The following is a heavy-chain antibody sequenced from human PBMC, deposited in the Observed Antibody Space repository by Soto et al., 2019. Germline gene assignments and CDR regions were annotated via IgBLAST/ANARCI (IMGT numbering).Heavy chain of an antibody. CDR3: AKERYSDSSGYYYEGFQH. V-gene: IGHV3-30*18. Sequence: RGCLGLSWATSGFTFSIYLMRWVRQAPGKGLEWVAVISYDGSNKYYADSVKGRFTISRDNSKNTLYLQMNSLRAEDTAVYYCAKERYSDSSGYYYEGFQHWGQGTMVTVSS. CDR1: GFTFSIYL. J-gene: IGHJ1*01. D-gene: IGHD3-22*01. CDR2: ISYDGSNK.